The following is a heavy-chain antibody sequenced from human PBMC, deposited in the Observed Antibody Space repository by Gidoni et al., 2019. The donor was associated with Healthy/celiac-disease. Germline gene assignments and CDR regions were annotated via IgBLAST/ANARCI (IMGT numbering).Heavy chain of an antibody. CDR3: ARGPPIAVAGTRRIDY. Sequence: QVQLVQSGAEVKKPGASVKVSCKASGYPFTRYDINALGQATGQGLEWMGWMNPNSGNTGYAQKFQGRVTMTRNTSISTAYMELSSLRSEDTAVYYCARGPPIAVAGTRRIDYWGQGTLVTVSS. CDR2: MNPNSGNT. D-gene: IGHD6-19*01. V-gene: IGHV1-8*01. CDR1: GYPFTRYD. J-gene: IGHJ4*02.